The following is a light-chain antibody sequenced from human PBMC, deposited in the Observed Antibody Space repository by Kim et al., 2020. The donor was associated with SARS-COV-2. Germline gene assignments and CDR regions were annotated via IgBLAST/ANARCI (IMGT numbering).Light chain of an antibody. CDR3: QQYGSSPPLT. CDR1: QSLSSNY. J-gene: IGKJ4*01. CDR2: GAS. Sequence: EIVLTQSPGTLSLSPGERATLSCRAGQSLSSNYLAWYQQKPGQAPRLLIYGASNRATGIPDRFSGSGSGTDFTLTISRLEPEDFAVYYCQQYGSSPPLTFGGGTKVDIK. V-gene: IGKV3-20*01.